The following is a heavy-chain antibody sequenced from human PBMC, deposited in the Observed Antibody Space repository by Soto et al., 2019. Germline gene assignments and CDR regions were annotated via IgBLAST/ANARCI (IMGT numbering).Heavy chain of an antibody. CDR2: ISSSSSYI. D-gene: IGHD3-10*01. J-gene: IGHJ4*02. CDR1: GFTFSSYS. V-gene: IGHV3-21*01. Sequence: EVQLVESGGGLVKPGGSLRLSCAASGFTFSSYSMNWVRQAPGKGLEWVSSISSSSSYIYYADSVKGRFTISRDNAKNSLFLQMNSLRVEDTAVYYCARDETYYYGSGPVGGPGTLVTVSS. CDR3: ARDETYYYGSGPV.